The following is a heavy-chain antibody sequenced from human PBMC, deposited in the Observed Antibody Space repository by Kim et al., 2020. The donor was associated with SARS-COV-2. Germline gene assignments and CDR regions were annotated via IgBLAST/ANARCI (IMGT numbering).Heavy chain of an antibody. CDR2: IYAGGST. V-gene: IGHV4-4*07. CDR1: GDSINTYY. D-gene: IGHD6-13*01. CDR3: ARGGDSNWFYFHY. Sequence: SETLSLTCSVSGDSINTYYWSWIRQPAGKGLEWIGRIYAGGSTNYNPSLKSRVTMSADTSKNQFSLKLTSVTAADTAVYYCARGGDSNWFYFHYWGQGTLVTVSS. J-gene: IGHJ4*02.